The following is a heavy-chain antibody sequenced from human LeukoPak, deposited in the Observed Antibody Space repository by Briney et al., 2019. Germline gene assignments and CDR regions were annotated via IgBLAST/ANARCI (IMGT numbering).Heavy chain of an antibody. CDR2: ISPGGYTM. Sequence: VGSLRLSCAASGFSFSDHHMNWIRQAPGKGPEWVAYISPGGYTMHFADSVRGRFTISRDNSKNTLYLQMNSLRAEDTAMYYCAKDTGGYSSSWYLSYYYYGMDVWGQGTTVTVSS. D-gene: IGHD6-13*01. CDR3: AKDTGGYSSSWYLSYYYYGMDV. CDR1: GFSFSDHH. J-gene: IGHJ6*02. V-gene: IGHV3-11*04.